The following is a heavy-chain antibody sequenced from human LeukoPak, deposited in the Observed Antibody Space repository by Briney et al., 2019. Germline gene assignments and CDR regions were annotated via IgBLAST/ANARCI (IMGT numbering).Heavy chain of an antibody. Sequence: GGSLRLSCAASGFTVSSNYMRCVRQAPGKGLEWVSLIYSGGNTYYADSVKGRFTISRDNSKNTLYLQMNSLRAEDTAVYYCARGVGGSHGYFDYWGQGTLVTVSS. CDR3: ARGVGGSHGYFDY. D-gene: IGHD1-26*01. V-gene: IGHV3-53*01. CDR2: IYSGGNT. CDR1: GFTVSSNY. J-gene: IGHJ4*02.